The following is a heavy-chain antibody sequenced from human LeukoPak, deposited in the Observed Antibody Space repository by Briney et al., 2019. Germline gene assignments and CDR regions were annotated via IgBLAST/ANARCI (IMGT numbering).Heavy chain of an antibody. CDR3: ARAGRRNGPFQH. J-gene: IGHJ1*01. V-gene: IGHV4-59*01. CDR1: GGSISSYY. CDR2: IYYSGST. Sequence: KTSETLSLTCTVSGGSISSYYWSWIRQPPGKGLEWIGYIYYSGSTNYNPSLKSRVTISVDTSKNQFSLKLSSVTAADTAVYYCARAGRRNGPFQHWGQGTLVTVSS. D-gene: IGHD1-14*01.